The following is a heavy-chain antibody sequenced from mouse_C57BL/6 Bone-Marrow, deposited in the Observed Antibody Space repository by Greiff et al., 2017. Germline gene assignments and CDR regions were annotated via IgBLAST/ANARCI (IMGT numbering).Heavy chain of an antibody. J-gene: IGHJ2*01. CDR2: IDPANGNT. V-gene: IGHV14-3*01. Sequence: VQLKESVAELVRPGASVKLSCTASGFNIKNTYMHWVKQRPEQGLEWIGRIDPANGNTKYAPKFQGQATITADTSSNTAYLQLSSLTSEDTAIYYCAPITTVVPCFDYWGQGTTLTVSS. CDR1: GFNIKNTY. CDR3: APITTVVPCFDY. D-gene: IGHD1-1*01.